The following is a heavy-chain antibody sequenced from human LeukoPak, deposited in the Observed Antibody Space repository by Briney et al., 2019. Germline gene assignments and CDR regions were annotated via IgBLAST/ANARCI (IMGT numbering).Heavy chain of an antibody. Sequence: SETLSLTCTVSGGSISSHYWSWIRQPPGKGLEWIGYISYSGSTNYNPSLKSRVTISLDTSKNQFSLKLSSVTAADTAVYYCAGHHPRNTVDFWGQGTLVTVSS. J-gene: IGHJ4*02. CDR1: GGSISSHY. V-gene: IGHV4-59*08. D-gene: IGHD2/OR15-2a*01. CDR3: AGHHPRNTVDF. CDR2: ISYSGST.